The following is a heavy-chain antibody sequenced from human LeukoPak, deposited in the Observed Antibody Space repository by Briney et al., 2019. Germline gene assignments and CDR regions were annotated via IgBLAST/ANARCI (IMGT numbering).Heavy chain of an antibody. D-gene: IGHD3-3*01. CDR2: INTDGSRT. CDR1: GFTFSSYW. CDR3: AREITDFSVYYYYMDV. Sequence: GSPRLSCAASGFTFSSYWMHWVRQAPGKGLVWVSRINTDGSRTSYADSVKGRFTISRDNAKNTLYLQMNSLRAEDTAVYYCAREITDFSVYYYYMDVWGKGTTVTVSS. J-gene: IGHJ6*03. V-gene: IGHV3-74*01.